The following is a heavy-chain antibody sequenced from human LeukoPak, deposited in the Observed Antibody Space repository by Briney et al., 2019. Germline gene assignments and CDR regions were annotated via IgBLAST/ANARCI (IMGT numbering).Heavy chain of an antibody. CDR3: ARVPRSWYDLWGNFDY. Sequence: ASVKVSCKASGYTFTSYGISWVRQAPGQGLEWMGWISAYNGNTNYAQKLQGRVTMTTDTSTSTAYMELRSPRSDDTAVYYCARVPRSWYDLWGNFDYWGQGTLVTVSS. D-gene: IGHD6-13*01. CDR1: GYTFTSYG. J-gene: IGHJ4*02. V-gene: IGHV1-18*01. CDR2: ISAYNGNT.